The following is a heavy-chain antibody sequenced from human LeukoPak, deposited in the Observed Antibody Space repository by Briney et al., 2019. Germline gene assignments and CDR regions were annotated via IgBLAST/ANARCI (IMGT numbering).Heavy chain of an antibody. CDR1: GDAFSGISYY. J-gene: IGHJ4*02. Sequence: PSETLSLTCSVSGDAFSGISYYWGWIRQPPGKRLEGIGKIYYSGSSYNNPSLESRVVISLATSSNHFSFKLTSVTATDTAVYYCAGQGAVGATGFDFWGQGILVTVSS. V-gene: IGHV4-39*01. CDR3: AGQGAVGATGFDF. CDR2: IYYSGSS. D-gene: IGHD1-26*01.